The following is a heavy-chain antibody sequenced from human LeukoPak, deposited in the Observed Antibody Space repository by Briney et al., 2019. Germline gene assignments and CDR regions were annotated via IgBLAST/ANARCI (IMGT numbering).Heavy chain of an antibody. CDR2: LIGSAVNT. Sequence: PGGSLRLSCGASGLTVSNYAMSWVRQAPGKGLEWVSTLIGSAVNTYYADSVKGRFTISRDDSKNTVYLQMNSLRAEDTAVYYCARDPWVGVTTDYGGQGTLVSV. CDR1: GLTVSNYA. V-gene: IGHV3-23*01. CDR3: ARDPWVGVTTDY. J-gene: IGHJ4*02. D-gene: IGHD4-11*01.